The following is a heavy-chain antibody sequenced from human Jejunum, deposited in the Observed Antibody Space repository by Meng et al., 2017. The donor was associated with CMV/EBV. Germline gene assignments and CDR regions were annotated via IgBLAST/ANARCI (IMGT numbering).Heavy chain of an antibody. CDR2: ITPCSGLP. Sequence: NWVRQPPGQRLDWMGRITPCSGLPDYAQNFQGRQARVPRLTITTGPSKTTIYLQLTSLISEDTAVYYCAREAWSPRSGRLYYFDSWGQGTLVTVSS. V-gene: IGHV1-69*04. CDR3: AREAWSPRSGRLYYFDS. J-gene: IGHJ4*02. D-gene: IGHD2-15*01.